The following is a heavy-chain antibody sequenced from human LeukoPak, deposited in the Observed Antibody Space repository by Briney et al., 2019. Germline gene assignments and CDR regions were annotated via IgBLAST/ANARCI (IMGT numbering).Heavy chain of an antibody. CDR1: GGSISSGSYY. D-gene: IGHD1-1*01. V-gene: IGHV4-61*02. J-gene: IGHJ6*02. CDR3: ARVNDSEDGMDV. Sequence: SQTLSLTCTVSGGSISSGSYYWSWIRPPAGKGLEWIGRIYTSGSTNYNPSLKSRVTISVDTSKNQFSLKLSSVTAADTAVYYCARVNDSEDGMDVWGQGTTVTVSS. CDR2: IYTSGST.